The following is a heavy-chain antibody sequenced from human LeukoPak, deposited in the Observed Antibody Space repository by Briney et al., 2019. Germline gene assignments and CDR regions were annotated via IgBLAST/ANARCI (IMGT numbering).Heavy chain of an antibody. V-gene: IGHV3-74*01. J-gene: IGHJ4*02. CDR3: ARSRWLDAFDY. D-gene: IGHD6-19*01. CDR1: GFTFSSYW. Sequence: GSLRLSCAASGFTFSSYWMHWVRQAPGKGRVWVSRINSDGSTTNYADSVKGRFTISRDNAKNTLYLQMNSLRADNTAVYYCARSRWLDAFDYWGQGTLVTVSS. CDR2: INSDGSTT.